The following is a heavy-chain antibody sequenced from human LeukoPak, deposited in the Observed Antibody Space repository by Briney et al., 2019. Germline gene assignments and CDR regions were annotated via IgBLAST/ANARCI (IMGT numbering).Heavy chain of an antibody. CDR2: INGDGSAT. D-gene: IGHD7-27*01. CDR3: ARDINWGQVDY. J-gene: IGHJ4*02. CDR1: GFTFSGHW. V-gene: IGHV3-74*01. Sequence: EGSLRLSCAASGFTFSGHWMYWLRQAPGKGLAWVSRINGDGSATNYADSMEGRFTISRDNAKNIVYLQMNSLREDDTAIYYCARDINWGQVDYWGQGTLVTVSS.